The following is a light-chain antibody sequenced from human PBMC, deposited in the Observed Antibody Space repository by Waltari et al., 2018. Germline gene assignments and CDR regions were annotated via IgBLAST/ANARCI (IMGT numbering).Light chain of an antibody. V-gene: IGKV1-5*03. J-gene: IGKJ2*01. CDR1: QSISSW. CDR2: KAS. Sequence: DIQMTHSPSTLSASVGDRVTITCRASQSISSWLAWYQQKPGKAPNLLIYKASTLESGVPPRFSGSGSGTEFTLTISSLQPEDFATYYCQQYNSYDMYTFGQGTRLEIK. CDR3: QQYNSYDMYT.